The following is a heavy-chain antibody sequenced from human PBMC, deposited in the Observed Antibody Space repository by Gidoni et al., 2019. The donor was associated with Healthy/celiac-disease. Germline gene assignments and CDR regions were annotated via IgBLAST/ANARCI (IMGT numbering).Heavy chain of an antibody. CDR2: IISRSSYI. J-gene: IGHJ4*02. CDR3: ARVGSGWYNVY. D-gene: IGHD6-19*01. V-gene: IGHV3-21*01. CDR1: GFTFSSYS. Sequence: EVQLVESGGGLVKPGGSLRLSCPASGFTFSSYSMHWVRQAPGKGLEWVSSIISRSSYIYYADSVKGRFTISRDNAKNSLYLQMNSLRAEDTAVYYCARVGSGWYNVYWGQGTLVTVSS.